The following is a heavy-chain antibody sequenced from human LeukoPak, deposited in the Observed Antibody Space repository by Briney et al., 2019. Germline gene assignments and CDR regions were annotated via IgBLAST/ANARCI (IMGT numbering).Heavy chain of an antibody. CDR2: IYSGGST. D-gene: IGHD3-10*02. Sequence: SGGSLRLSCAASELTLSSNYMSWIRQAPGRGLEWVSFIYSGGSTYYADSVRGRFIISKDNSKNTLYLQMNSLRAEDTAVYYCAELGITMIGGVWGKGTTVTISS. J-gene: IGHJ6*04. CDR1: ELTLSSNY. V-gene: IGHV3-53*01. CDR3: AELGITMIGGV.